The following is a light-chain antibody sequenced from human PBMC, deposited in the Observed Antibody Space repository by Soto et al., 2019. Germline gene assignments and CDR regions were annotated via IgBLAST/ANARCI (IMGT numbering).Light chain of an antibody. CDR1: QSVSSTY. J-gene: IGKJ2*01. Sequence: EIVVTQSPGTLSLSPGESATLSCRASQSVSSTYLAWYQQKPGQAPRLLLYGASSRATGIPDRCSASGSGTDFTLTISSLEPEDVVVYYCQQYGSSPPFIFGQGTKLEIK. CDR2: GAS. V-gene: IGKV3-20*01. CDR3: QQYGSSPPFI.